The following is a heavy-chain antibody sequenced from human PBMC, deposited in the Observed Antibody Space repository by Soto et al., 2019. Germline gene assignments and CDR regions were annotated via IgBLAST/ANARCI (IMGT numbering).Heavy chain of an antibody. V-gene: IGHV4-59*01. CDR1: GGSISNYY. CDR2: IFYSGST. D-gene: IGHD1-26*01. Sequence: SETLSLTCTVSGGSISNYYWSWIRQPPGKGLEWIGCIFYSGSTNYSPSHRSRVTISVDTSKNQFSLELSSVTAVDSAVYYCARDGKVSGSATHWFDPWGQGTLVTVS. CDR3: ARDGKVSGSATHWFDP. J-gene: IGHJ5*02.